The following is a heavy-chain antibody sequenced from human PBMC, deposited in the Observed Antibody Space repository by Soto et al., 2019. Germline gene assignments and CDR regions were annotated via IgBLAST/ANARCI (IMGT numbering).Heavy chain of an antibody. D-gene: IGHD3-10*01. V-gene: IGHV3-33*01. Sequence: QVQLVESGGGVVQPGRSLRLSCAASGFIFSNYGMHWVRQAPGKGLEWVAVIWYDGSNKYYADSVKGRFTISRDNPKSTLYLEMNSLRAEDTAVYYCATGYGSVSRLLDNWGQGTLVTVSS. J-gene: IGHJ4*02. CDR1: GFIFSNYG. CDR3: ATGYGSVSRLLDN. CDR2: IWYDGSNK.